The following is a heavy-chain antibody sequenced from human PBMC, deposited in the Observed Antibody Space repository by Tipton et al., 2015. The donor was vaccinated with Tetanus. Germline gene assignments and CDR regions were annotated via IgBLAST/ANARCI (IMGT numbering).Heavy chain of an antibody. CDR1: GFSFRDFG. Sequence: GSLRLSCEGSGFSFRDFGMNWVRQAPGKGLEWISYISYSSTSIYYADSVKGRFVVSRDNAKNSLYLQMNTLRDDDTAVYYCARRGEARANWFDSWGQGTLVTVSS. CDR2: ISYSSTSI. D-gene: IGHD2-21*01. J-gene: IGHJ5*01. V-gene: IGHV3-48*02. CDR3: ARRGEARANWFDS.